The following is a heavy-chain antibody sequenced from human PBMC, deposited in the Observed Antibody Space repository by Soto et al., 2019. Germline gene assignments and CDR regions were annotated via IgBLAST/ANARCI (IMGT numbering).Heavy chain of an antibody. J-gene: IGHJ6*02. CDR3: ARVSQEFYYHGMDV. CDR2: ISYDGSRY. V-gene: IGHV3-30-3*01. CDR1: GFTFTSYA. Sequence: GGSLRLSCAVSGFTFTSYAMHWVRQAPGKGLDWVAVISYDGSRYYYADSVKGRITISRDNTRNTLYLQMNSLRVEDTAVYFCARVSQEFYYHGMDVWGQGTTVTVSS.